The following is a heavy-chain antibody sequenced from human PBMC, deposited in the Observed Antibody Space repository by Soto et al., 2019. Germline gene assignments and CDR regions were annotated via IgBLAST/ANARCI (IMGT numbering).Heavy chain of an antibody. CDR3: APVASSYFGMDV. CDR2: VFSSGST. Sequence: SETLSLTCSVPGGAISSYYWSWVRQPAGKGLEWIGRVFSSGSTNYNASLKSRVTMSIDTSKNEVSLTLRSVTAADTAVYYCAPVASSYFGMDVWGPGTTVTVSS. CDR1: GGAISSYY. J-gene: IGHJ6*02. V-gene: IGHV4-4*07.